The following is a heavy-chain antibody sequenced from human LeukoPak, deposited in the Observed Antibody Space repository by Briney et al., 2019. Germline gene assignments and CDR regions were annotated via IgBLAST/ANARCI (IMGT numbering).Heavy chain of an antibody. J-gene: IGHJ4*02. CDR1: GFTFSDCY. CDR3: AKVRVVFNWNYAYYFDY. CDR2: ISSSGSTI. V-gene: IGHV3-11*04. Sequence: GGSLRLSCAASGFTFSDCYMSWIRQAPGKGLEWVSYISSSGSTIYYADSVKGRFTISRDNAKNTLYLQMNSLGPEDTAMYYCAKVRVVFNWNYAYYFDYWGQGTLVTVSS. D-gene: IGHD1-7*01.